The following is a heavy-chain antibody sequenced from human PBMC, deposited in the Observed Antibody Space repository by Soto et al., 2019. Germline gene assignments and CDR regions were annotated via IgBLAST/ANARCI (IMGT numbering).Heavy chain of an antibody. CDR2: VSHDGRNT. J-gene: IGHJ4*02. Sequence: VQLVESGGGVVQPGRSLRLSCAASGFTFSDYAMHWVCQAPGKGLKWVAVVSHDGRNTHYADSVKGRFTISRDSSKNTVSLEMTSLRAEDTAVYYCAKGGRQWLVTSDFNYWGQGALVTVSS. D-gene: IGHD6-19*01. CDR1: GFTFSDYA. CDR3: AKGGRQWLVTSDFNY. V-gene: IGHV3-30*18.